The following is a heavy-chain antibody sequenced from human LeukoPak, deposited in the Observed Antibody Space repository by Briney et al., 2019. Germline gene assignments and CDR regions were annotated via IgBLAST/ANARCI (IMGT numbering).Heavy chain of an antibody. Sequence: PSETLSLTCTVSGASINTYYWSWIRQPPGKGLEWIGEINHSGSTNNNPTLKSRVTISVDTSKNQFSLKLSSVTAADTAVYYCARRSDYDILTGYSNSRFDPWGQGTLVTVSS. J-gene: IGHJ5*02. CDR1: GASINTYY. CDR2: INHSGST. V-gene: IGHV4-34*01. D-gene: IGHD3-9*01. CDR3: ARRSDYDILTGYSNSRFDP.